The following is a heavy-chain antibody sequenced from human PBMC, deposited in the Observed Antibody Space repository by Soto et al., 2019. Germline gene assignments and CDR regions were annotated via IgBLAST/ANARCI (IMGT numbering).Heavy chain of an antibody. CDR1: GFTFSSYG. V-gene: IGHV3-23*01. Sequence: DVQLLESGGGLVQPGGSLRLSCAASGFTFSSYGMSWVRQAPGKGLEWVSVISDGGGSTFYADSVKGRFTISRDNSKNTLYLQMNGLRADDTDVYYCAKDRGSSLYHWFDPWGQGTLVTVSS. CDR2: ISDGGGST. D-gene: IGHD6-13*01. CDR3: AKDRGSSLYHWFDP. J-gene: IGHJ5*02.